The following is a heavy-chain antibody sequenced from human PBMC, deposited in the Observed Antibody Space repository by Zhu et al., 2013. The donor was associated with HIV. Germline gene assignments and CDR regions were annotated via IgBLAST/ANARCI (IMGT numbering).Heavy chain of an antibody. CDR2: LNPSGGST. J-gene: IGHJ3*02. D-gene: IGHD3-16*01. CDR3: ARDGGMPTRKAFDI. Sequence: QVQLVQSGAEVKKPGASVKFSCKASGYTFTRYYIHWVRQAPGQGLEWMGILNPSGGSTSYAQRFQGRVTMTKDTSTSTVYMELSSLRSEDTAVFYCARDGGMPTRKAFDIWGQGTMVTSLQ. CDR1: GYTFTRYY. V-gene: IGHV1-46*01.